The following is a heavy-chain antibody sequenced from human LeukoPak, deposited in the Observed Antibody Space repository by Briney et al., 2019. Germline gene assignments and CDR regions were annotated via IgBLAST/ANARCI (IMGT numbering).Heavy chain of an antibody. J-gene: IGHJ4*02. CDR2: ISYDGGNR. CDR1: GFTFSSYG. CDR3: AKKFPGAVTTGPDY. Sequence: PGGSLRLSCAASGFTFSSYGIHWVRQAPGKGLEWVAVISYDGGNRYYADSVKGRFTISRDNSKNTLYLQMNSLRPEDTAVYYCAKKFPGAVTTGPDYWGQGTLVTVSS. V-gene: IGHV3-30*18. D-gene: IGHD4-17*01.